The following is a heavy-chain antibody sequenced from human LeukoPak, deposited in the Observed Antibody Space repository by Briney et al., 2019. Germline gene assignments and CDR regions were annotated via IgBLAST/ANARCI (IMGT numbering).Heavy chain of an antibody. V-gene: IGHV3-23*01. D-gene: IGHD5-12*01. J-gene: IGHJ3*02. Sequence: GRSLRLSCAASGLTFSSYAMSSVSHAPGNWLEWVSAISGSGGSTYYADSVKGRFTISRDNSKNTLYLQMNSLRAEDTAVYYCAKSTREYKWLYAFDIWGQGTMVTVSS. CDR1: GLTFSSYA. CDR2: ISGSGGST. CDR3: AKSTREYKWLYAFDI.